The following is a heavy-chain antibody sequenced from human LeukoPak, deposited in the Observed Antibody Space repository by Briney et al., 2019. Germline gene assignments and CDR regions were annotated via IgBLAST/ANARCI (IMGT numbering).Heavy chain of an antibody. CDR2: MNPNSGNT. J-gene: IGHJ6*03. D-gene: IGHD3-9*01. V-gene: IGHV1-8*01. Sequence: ASVKVSWKASGYTFTSYDINWVRQATGQGLEWMGWMNPNSGNTGYAQKFQGRVTMTRNTSISTAYMELSSLRSEDTAVYYCARLLRYFDWVTFYYYYYMDVWGKGTTVTISS. CDR1: GYTFTSYD. CDR3: ARLLRYFDWVTFYYYYYMDV.